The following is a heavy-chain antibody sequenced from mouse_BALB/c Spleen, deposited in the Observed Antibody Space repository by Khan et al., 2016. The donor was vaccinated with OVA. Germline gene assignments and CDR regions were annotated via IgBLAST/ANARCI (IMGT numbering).Heavy chain of an antibody. Sequence: EVQLQQSGPELVKPGASVKISCKASGYSFTGCFMNWVMQSHGKSLEWIGRINPHIGETFYNQKFKGKATLTVDESSSTAHMELRSLSSEDSAVYYCARMFGSDFDYWGQGTTRTVSS. CDR3: ARMFGSDFDY. CDR2: INPHIGET. D-gene: IGHD1-1*01. V-gene: IGHV1-20*02. J-gene: IGHJ2*01. CDR1: GYSFTGCF.